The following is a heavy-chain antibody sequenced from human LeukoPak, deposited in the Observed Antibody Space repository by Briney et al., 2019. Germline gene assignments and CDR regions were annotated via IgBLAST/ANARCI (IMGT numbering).Heavy chain of an antibody. J-gene: IGHJ5*02. D-gene: IGHD1-26*01. CDR3: ARGNWERANWFDP. Sequence: ASVKVPRKASGYTFTSYDINWVRQATGQGLEWMGWMNPNSGNTGYAQKFQGRVTMTRNTSISTAYMELSSLRSEDTAVYYCARGNWERANWFDPWGQGTLVTVSS. V-gene: IGHV1-8*01. CDR2: MNPNSGNT. CDR1: GYTFTSYD.